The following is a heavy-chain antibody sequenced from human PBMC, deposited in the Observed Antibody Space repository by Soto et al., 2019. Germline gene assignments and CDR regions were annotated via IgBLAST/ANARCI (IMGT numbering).Heavy chain of an antibody. D-gene: IGHD3-10*01. Sequence: EVQLVESGGGLVQPGGSLRLSCAASGFTFSNYWMTWVRQAPGKGLELVANIIKEGNDKSYVDSGKGRFTISRDNAKSSLYMEMNSLRVEDTAVYYCSKDWGGLGYLGQGTLVTVSS. J-gene: IGHJ4*02. CDR3: SKDWGGLGY. CDR2: IIKEGNDK. V-gene: IGHV3-7*03. CDR1: GFTFSNYW.